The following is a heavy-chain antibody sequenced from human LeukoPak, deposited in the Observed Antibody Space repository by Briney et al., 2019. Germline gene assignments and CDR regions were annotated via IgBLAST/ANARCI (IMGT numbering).Heavy chain of an antibody. CDR3: ARGFLDFDS. Sequence: PGGSLRLSCVASGFTFSSFGMHWVRQAPGKGLEWVALIWYDGSNTYYADSVKGRFTTSRDDSKNTVYLQMNSLRAEDTALYYCARGFLDFDSWGQGTLVIVSS. V-gene: IGHV3-33*01. J-gene: IGHJ4*02. CDR2: IWYDGSNT. D-gene: IGHD3-3*01. CDR1: GFTFSSFG.